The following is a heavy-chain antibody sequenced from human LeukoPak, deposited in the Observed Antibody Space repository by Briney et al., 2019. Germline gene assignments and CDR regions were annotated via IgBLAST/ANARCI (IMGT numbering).Heavy chain of an antibody. CDR2: IYYSGST. V-gene: IGHV4-39*01. CDR1: GGSISSSSYY. D-gene: IGHD2-2*01. CDR3: ARHDIVVVPAATLAWFDP. J-gene: IGHJ5*02. Sequence: PSQTLSLTCTVSGGSISSSSYYWGWIRQPPGKGLEWIGSIYYSGSTYYNPSLKSRVTISVDTSKNQFSLKLSSVTAADTAVYYCARHDIVVVPAATLAWFDPWGQGTLVTVSS.